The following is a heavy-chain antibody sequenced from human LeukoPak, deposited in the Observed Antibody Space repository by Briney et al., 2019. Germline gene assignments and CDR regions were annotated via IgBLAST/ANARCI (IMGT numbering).Heavy chain of an antibody. CDR2: INPNSGGT. J-gene: IGHJ4*02. CDR3: ARDFVRDGYNLAY. D-gene: IGHD5-24*01. V-gene: IGHV1-2*02. CDR1: GYTFTGYY. Sequence: ASVKVSCKASGYTFTGYYMHWVRQAPGQGLEWMGWINPNSGGTNYAQKFQGRVTMTRDMSTSTVYMELSSLRSEDTAVYYCARDFVRDGYNLAYWGQGTLVTVSS.